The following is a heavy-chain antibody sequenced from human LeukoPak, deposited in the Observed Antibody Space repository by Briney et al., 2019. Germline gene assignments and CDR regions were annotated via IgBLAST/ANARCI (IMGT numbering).Heavy chain of an antibody. CDR2: ISDAKHYT. CDR3: AKEKRCSDWGSYFVL. CDR1: GFTFSKSG. V-gene: IGHV3-23*01. J-gene: IGHJ4*02. D-gene: IGHD6-19*01. Sequence: GGSLRLSCAASGFTFSKSGMAWVRQAPGKGLEWVSSISDAKHYTFYVDSVRGRFTISRDDAKSTLYLQMNSLIAEDTAVYYFAKEKRCSDWGSYFVLWGQGSLVPVSS.